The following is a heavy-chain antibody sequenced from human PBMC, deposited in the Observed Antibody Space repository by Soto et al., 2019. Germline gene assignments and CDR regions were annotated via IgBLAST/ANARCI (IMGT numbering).Heavy chain of an antibody. D-gene: IGHD2-2*01. CDR3: ARSYCSSTSCRPPYYFDY. CDR2: ISAYNGNT. V-gene: IGHV1-18*01. J-gene: IGHJ4*02. CDR1: GYTFTSYG. Sequence: ASVKFSCKASGYTFTSYGISWVRQAPGQGLDWMGWISAYNGNTNYAQKLQGRVTMTTDTSTSTAYMELRSLRSDDTAVYYCARSYCSSTSCRPPYYFDYWGQGTLVTVSS.